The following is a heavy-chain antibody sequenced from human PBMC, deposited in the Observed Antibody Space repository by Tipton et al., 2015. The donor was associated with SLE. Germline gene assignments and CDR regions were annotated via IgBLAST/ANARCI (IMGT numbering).Heavy chain of an antibody. V-gene: IGHV4-59*12. J-gene: IGHJ4*02. D-gene: IGHD6-19*01. Sequence: TLSLTCTVSGGSISSYYWSWIRKPPGKGLEWIGYIYYSGSTNYNPSLKSRVTISVDTSKIQFSLKLSSVTAADTAVYYCARRSSGWYGYWVQRTLLTVSS. CDR3: ARRSSGWYGY. CDR2: IYYSGST. CDR1: GGSISSYY.